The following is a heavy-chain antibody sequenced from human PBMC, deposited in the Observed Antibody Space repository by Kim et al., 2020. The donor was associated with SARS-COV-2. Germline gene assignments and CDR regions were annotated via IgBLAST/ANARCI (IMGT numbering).Heavy chain of an antibody. Sequence: SVKVSCKASGGTFSSYAISWVRQAPGQGLEWMGRIIPILGIANYAQKFQGRVTITADKSTSTAYMELSSLRSEDTAVYYCARESKLELRPRNWFDPWGQGTLVTVSS. V-gene: IGHV1-69*04. CDR2: IIPILGIA. J-gene: IGHJ5*02. CDR3: ARESKLELRPRNWFDP. D-gene: IGHD1-7*01. CDR1: GGTFSSYA.